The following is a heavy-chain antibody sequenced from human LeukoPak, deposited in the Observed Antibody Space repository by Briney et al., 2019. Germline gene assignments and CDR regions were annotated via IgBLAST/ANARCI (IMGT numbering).Heavy chain of an antibody. Sequence: PGESLKISCKGSGYSFTSYWVGWVRQMPGKGLEWMGIIYPGDSDTRYSPSFQGQVTISADKSISTAYLQWSSLKASDTAMYYCARHQDDFWSGYFPAFDIWGQGTMVTVSS. CDR1: GYSFTSYW. CDR3: ARHQDDFWSGYFPAFDI. V-gene: IGHV5-51*01. J-gene: IGHJ3*02. D-gene: IGHD3-3*01. CDR2: IYPGDSDT.